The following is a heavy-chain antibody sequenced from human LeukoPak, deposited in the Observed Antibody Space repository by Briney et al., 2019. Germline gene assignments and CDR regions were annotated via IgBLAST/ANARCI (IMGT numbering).Heavy chain of an antibody. CDR3: AREVKSVYFDY. CDR1: GFTFSRYG. CDR2: VSSSGGST. J-gene: IGHJ4*02. Sequence: GGTLKLSCAASGFTFSRYGMNWVRQAPGKGLEWVSTVSSSGGSTYYAESVKGRFTISRDNSKNTLYLQMNSLRVEDTAVYFCAREVKSVYFDYWGQGTQVTVSS. V-gene: IGHV3-23*01.